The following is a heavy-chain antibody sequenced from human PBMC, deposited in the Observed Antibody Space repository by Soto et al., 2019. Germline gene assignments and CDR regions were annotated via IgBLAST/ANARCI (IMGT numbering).Heavy chain of an antibody. D-gene: IGHD4-4*01. J-gene: IGHJ5*02. CDR1: GGSISSSSYY. Sequence: SETLSLTCTVSGGSISSSSYYWGWIRQPPGKGLEWIGSIYYSGSTYYNPSLKSRVTISVDTSKNQFSLKLSSVAAADTAVYYCAGRTVTTPNWFDPWGQGTLVTVSS. CDR3: AGRTVTTPNWFDP. CDR2: IYYSGST. V-gene: IGHV4-39*01.